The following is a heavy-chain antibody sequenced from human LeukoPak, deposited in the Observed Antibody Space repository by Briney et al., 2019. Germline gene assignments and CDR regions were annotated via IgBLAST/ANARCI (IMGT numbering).Heavy chain of an antibody. CDR3: ARGIEAADF. CDR2: IYQSGSS. V-gene: IGHV4-4*02. J-gene: IGHJ4*02. D-gene: IGHD2-15*01. CDR1: GGSIGSRNW. Sequence: SETLSLTCAVSGGSIGSRNWWSWVRQPPGKGLQWIGEIYQSGSSIYNPSLRSRVTMSVDKSKDQLSLKLSSVTAADTAVYYCARGIEAADFWGQGILVTVSS.